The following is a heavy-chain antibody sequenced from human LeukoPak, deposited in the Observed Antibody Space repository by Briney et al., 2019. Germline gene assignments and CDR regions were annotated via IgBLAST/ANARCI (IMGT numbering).Heavy chain of an antibody. J-gene: IGHJ4*02. CDR2: IYTSGST. Sequence: SETLSLTCTVSGGSISSYYWSWIRQPAGKGLEWIGRIYTSGSTNYNPSLKSRVTMSVDTSKNQFSLKLSSVTAADTAVYYCARASHRLGSGSRYSYPWEYWGQGTLVTVSS. D-gene: IGHD3-10*01. CDR3: ARASHRLGSGSRYSYPWEY. CDR1: GGSISSYY. V-gene: IGHV4-4*07.